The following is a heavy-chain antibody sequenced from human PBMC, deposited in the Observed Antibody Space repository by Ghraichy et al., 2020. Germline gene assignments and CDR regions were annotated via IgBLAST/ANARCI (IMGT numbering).Heavy chain of an antibody. D-gene: IGHD3-10*01. CDR1: GFTFSSYA. CDR3: ARGHYYGSGSLDY. CDR2: ISYDGSNK. Sequence: GESLNISCAASGFTFSSYAMHWVRQAPGKGLEWVAVISYDGSNKYYADSVKGRFTISRDNSKNTLYLQMNSLRAEDTAVYYCARGHYYGSGSLDYWGQGTLVTVSS. V-gene: IGHV3-30-3*01. J-gene: IGHJ4*02.